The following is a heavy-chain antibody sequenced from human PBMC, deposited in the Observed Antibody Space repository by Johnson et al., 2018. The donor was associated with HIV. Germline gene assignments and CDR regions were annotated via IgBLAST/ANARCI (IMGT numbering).Heavy chain of an antibody. D-gene: IGHD6-13*01. CDR3: TTDWYSSSWYGALDAFDI. CDR1: GFTFSSYA. J-gene: IGHJ3*02. V-gene: IGHV3-30-3*01. CDR2: ISYDGSTQ. Sequence: VQLVESGGGLAQPGGSLRLSCAASGFTFSSYAMHWVRQAPGKGLEGVALISYDGSTQYYADSVKGRFTISRDNSKNTLYLQMNSLKTEDTAVYYCTTDWYSSSWYGALDAFDIWGQGTMVTVSS.